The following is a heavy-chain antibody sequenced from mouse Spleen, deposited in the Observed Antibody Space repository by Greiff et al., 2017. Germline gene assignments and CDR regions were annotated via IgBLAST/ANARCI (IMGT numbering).Heavy chain of an antibody. CDR1: GYTFTDYN. CDR3: ARRVYYGSFYAMDY. J-gene: IGHJ4*01. Sequence: EVQLQQSGPELVKPGASVKIPCKASGYTFTDYNMDWVKQSHGKSLKWIGDINPNNGGTIYNQKFKGKATLTVDKSSSTAYMELRSLTSEDTAVYYCARRVYYGSFYAMDYWGQGTSVTVSS. D-gene: IGHD1-1*01. V-gene: IGHV1-18*01. CDR2: INPNNGGT.